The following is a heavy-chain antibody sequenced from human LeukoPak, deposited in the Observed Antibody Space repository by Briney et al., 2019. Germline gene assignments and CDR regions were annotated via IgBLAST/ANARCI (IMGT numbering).Heavy chain of an antibody. J-gene: IGHJ4*02. V-gene: IGHV3-7*01. CDR3: ANEGAYTSSSPTGY. CDR1: GFTFSSYW. CDR2: INQDGSEK. Sequence: PGGSLRLSCGASGFTFSSYWMSCVRQAPGKGLEWVANINQDGSEKYYVDSVKGRFTISRDNAKNSLYLQMNSLRADDTAVYYCANEGAYTSSSPTGYWGQGTLVTVSS. D-gene: IGHD6-6*01.